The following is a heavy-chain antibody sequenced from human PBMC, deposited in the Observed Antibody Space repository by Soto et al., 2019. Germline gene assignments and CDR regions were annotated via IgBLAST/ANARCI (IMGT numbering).Heavy chain of an antibody. CDR3: ARETSSREFLGGGSSLAYYFDY. CDR2: FNPNNGDT. V-gene: IGHV1-2*02. J-gene: IGHJ4*02. D-gene: IGHD6-6*01. CDR1: GYTFTDYY. Sequence: QEQLVQSGAEVKKPGASVKVSCKASGYTFTDYYLHWVRQAPGQGLEWMGWFNPNNGDTNYAQKIQGRVTTTRDTSMSTAYMELNRLRSDDSARYYGARETSSREFLGGGSSLAYYFDYWGQGTLVTVSP.